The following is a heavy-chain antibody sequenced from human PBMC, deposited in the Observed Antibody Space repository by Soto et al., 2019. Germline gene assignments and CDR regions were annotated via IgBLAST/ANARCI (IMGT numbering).Heavy chain of an antibody. CDR3: ARDQVYSDSFPLDI. CDR1: GFSFSGYS. CDR2: ISSSSTI. J-gene: IGHJ3*02. Sequence: EVQLVESGGGLVQPGGSLRLSCAVSGFSFSGYSLNWVRQAPGRGLEWVSYISSSSTIDYADSVNGRFAISRDNAKNSWYLQMSSMRAEDTAVYYCARDQVYSDSFPLDIWGQGTGVTVSS. V-gene: IGHV3-48*01. D-gene: IGHD4-17*01.